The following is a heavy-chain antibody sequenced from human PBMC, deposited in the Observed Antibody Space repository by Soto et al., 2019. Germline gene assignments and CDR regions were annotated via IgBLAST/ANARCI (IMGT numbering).Heavy chain of an antibody. CDR1: GGTFSSYT. CDR2: IIPILGIA. J-gene: IGHJ4*02. V-gene: IGHV1-69*02. CDR3: AGGSEGYYFDY. Sequence: QVQLVQSGAEVKKPGSSVKVSCKASGGTFSSYTISWVRQAPGQGLEWMGRIIPILGIANYAQKFQGRVTITADKTTSNAHMGLSSMRSEDTGVDDWAGGSEGYYFDYWGQGTLVTVSS.